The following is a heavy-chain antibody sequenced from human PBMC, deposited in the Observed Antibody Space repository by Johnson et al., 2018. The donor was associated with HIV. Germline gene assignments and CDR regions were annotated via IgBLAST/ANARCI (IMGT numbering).Heavy chain of an antibody. Sequence: EKLVESGGGVVRPGGSLRLSCAASGFTFDDYGMSWVRQVLVKGLEWVSGINWNGGSTGYGDCVKGRFTISRDNSKNTLYLQMNSRRAEDTAVYYCAKVYCGGDCSFGGAAFNIWGQGTMVTVSS. J-gene: IGHJ3*02. CDR1: GFTFDDYG. D-gene: IGHD2-21*02. CDR3: AKVYCGGDCSFGGAAFNI. V-gene: IGHV3-20*04. CDR2: INWNGGST.